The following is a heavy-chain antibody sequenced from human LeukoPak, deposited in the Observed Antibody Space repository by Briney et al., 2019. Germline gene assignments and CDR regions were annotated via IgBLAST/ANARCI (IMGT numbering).Heavy chain of an antibody. J-gene: IGHJ3*02. Sequence: ASVKVSCKASGYTFTSYGINWVRQAPGQGLEWMGWISAYNGNTNYAQKFQGRVTMTTDTSTSTAYMELRSLRSDDTAVYYCARDIFYGDYPSDAFDIWGQGTMVTVSS. CDR1: GYTFTSYG. CDR3: ARDIFYGDYPSDAFDI. D-gene: IGHD4-17*01. CDR2: ISAYNGNT. V-gene: IGHV1-18*01.